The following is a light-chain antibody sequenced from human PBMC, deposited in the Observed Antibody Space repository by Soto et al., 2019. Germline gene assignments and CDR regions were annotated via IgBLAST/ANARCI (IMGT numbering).Light chain of an antibody. CDR2: DAS. J-gene: IGKJ5*01. Sequence: EIVMTQSPAPLSLSPGERATLSCRASQSVSSYLAWYQQKPGQAPRLLIYDASNRATGIPARFSGSGSGTDCTLTISSLEPEDVAVYYCQQRSNWPPTLGQGTRLEIK. V-gene: IGKV3-11*01. CDR3: QQRSNWPPT. CDR1: QSVSSY.